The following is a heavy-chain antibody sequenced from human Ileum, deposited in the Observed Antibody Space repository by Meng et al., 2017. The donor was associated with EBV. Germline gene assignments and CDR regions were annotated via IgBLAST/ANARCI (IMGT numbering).Heavy chain of an antibody. D-gene: IGHD3-22*01. V-gene: IGHV6-1*01. CDR3: ARDSSSSAYSPFDY. J-gene: IGHJ4*02. Sequence: HVQRRPPGPGLVNPPPTLSLTGAISGDSVPSNSAAWNWIRQSPSRGLEWLGRTYYRSKWYNDYAVSVKSRITINPDTSKNQFSLQLNSVTPEDTAVYYCARDSSSSAYSPFDYWGQGTLVTVSS. CDR1: GDSVPSNSAA. CDR2: TYYRSKWYN.